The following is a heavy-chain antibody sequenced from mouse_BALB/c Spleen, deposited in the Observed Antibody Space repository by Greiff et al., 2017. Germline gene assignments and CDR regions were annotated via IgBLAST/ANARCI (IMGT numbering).Heavy chain of an antibody. V-gene: IGHV1-15*01. CDR2: IDPETGGT. D-gene: IGHD2-3*01. J-gene: IGHJ4*01. Sequence: VQLQQSGAELVRPGASVTLSCKASGYTFTDYEMHWVKQTPVHGLEWIGAIDPETGGTAYNQKFKGKATLTADKSSSTAYMELRSLTSEDSAVYYCTRWLLHAMDYWGQGTSVTVSS. CDR1: GYTFTDYE. CDR3: TRWLLHAMDY.